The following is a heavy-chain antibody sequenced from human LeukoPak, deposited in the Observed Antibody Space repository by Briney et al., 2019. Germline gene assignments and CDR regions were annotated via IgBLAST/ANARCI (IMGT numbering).Heavy chain of an antibody. V-gene: IGHV1-8*03. D-gene: IGHD3-22*01. CDR2: MNPNSGNT. J-gene: IGHJ4*02. CDR1: GYTFTNYD. CDR3: ARGTHYYDSSGHQH. Sequence: ASVKVSCKASGYTFTNYDMNWVRQATGQGLEWMGWMNPNSGNTGYAQKFQGRVTITRNTSISTAYMELSSLRSEDTAVYYCARGTHYYDSSGHQHGGQGTLVTVSS.